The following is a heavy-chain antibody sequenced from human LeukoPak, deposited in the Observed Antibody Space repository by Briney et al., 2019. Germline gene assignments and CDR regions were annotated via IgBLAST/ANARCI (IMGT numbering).Heavy chain of an antibody. D-gene: IGHD2-2*01. CDR1: GFTFSSYW. CDR3: AKDISSVPAANDAFDI. V-gene: IGHV3-7*03. J-gene: IGHJ3*02. Sequence: GGSLRLSCAASGFTFSSYWMSWVRQAPGKGLEWVANIKQDGSEKYYVDSVKGRFTISRDNAKNSLYLQMNSLRAEDMALYYCAKDISSVPAANDAFDIWGQGTMVTVSS. CDR2: IKQDGSEK.